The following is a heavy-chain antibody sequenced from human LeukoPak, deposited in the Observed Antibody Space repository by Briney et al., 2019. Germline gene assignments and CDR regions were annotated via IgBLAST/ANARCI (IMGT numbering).Heavy chain of an antibody. V-gene: IGHV4-59*08. CDR2: ILNNGST. D-gene: IGHD5-12*01. CDR3: ARHVTVASRGFDY. CDR1: RGSLSSYY. J-gene: IGHJ4*02. Sequence: PSETLSLTRTVSRGSLSSYYWSWIRQPPRKGLEWIGYILNNGSTNYNPSLKSRVTISLDTSKNQFTLKLSSVTAADTAVYYCARHVTVASRGFDYWGQGTLVTVPS.